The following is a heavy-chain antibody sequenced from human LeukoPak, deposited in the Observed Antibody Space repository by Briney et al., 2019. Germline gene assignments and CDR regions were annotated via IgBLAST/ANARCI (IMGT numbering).Heavy chain of an antibody. V-gene: IGHV3-7*01. J-gene: IGHJ6*03. D-gene: IGHD3-10*01. CDR1: GFTFSSYW. Sequence: SGGSLRLSCAASGFTFSSYWMSWVRQAPGKGLEWVANIKQDGSEKYYVDSVKGRFTISRDNAKNSLYLQMNSLRAEDTAVYYCARVRTYYYGSGHYYMDVWGKGTTVTVSS. CDR2: IKQDGSEK. CDR3: ARVRTYYYGSGHYYMDV.